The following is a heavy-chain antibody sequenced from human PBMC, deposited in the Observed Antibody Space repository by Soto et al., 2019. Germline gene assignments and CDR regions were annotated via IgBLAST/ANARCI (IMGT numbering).Heavy chain of an antibody. CDR2: ISPFIGTT. Sequence: QVHLVQSGADGRKSGSSVRVSCTASGGGTLSNDAISWVRQAPGQGLEWLGRISPFIGTTDYSQSFQGRLTVTADASTGTVYMDLRSLKSDDTAVYYCAREVVTETTWGSFDSWGQGTLVTVSS. V-gene: IGHV1-69*01. CDR1: GGGTLSNDA. D-gene: IGHD2-21*02. CDR3: AREVVTETTWGSFDS. J-gene: IGHJ4*02.